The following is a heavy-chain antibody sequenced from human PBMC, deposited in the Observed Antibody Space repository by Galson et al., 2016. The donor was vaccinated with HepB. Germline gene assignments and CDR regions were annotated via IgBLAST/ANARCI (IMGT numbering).Heavy chain of an antibody. CDR2: IYYSGNT. V-gene: IGHV4-39*01. D-gene: IGHD6-19*01. J-gene: IGHJ5*01. Sequence: SETLSLTCIVSGGSINNDNHCWGWIRQPPGKGLEWIGSIYYSGNTHYNPTLNSRVTISVDTSKNQFSLRLTSVTASDTAIYYCARNNSGWYTFASWGQGILVTVSS. CDR1: GGSINNDNHC. CDR3: ARNNSGWYTFAS.